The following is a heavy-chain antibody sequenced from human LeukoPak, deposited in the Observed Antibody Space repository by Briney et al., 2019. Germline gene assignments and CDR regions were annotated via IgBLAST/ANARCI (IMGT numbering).Heavy chain of an antibody. CDR1: GFTFSSYG. J-gene: IGHJ4*03. Sequence: GGSLRLSCAASGFTFSSYGMSWVRQAPGKGLEWVSAISGSGGSTYYADSVKGRFTISRDNSKNTLYLQMNSLRAEDTAVYYCAKGRSGSYLFFDYWGKGTTVTVSS. D-gene: IGHD1-26*01. CDR2: ISGSGGST. CDR3: AKGRSGSYLFFDY. V-gene: IGHV3-23*01.